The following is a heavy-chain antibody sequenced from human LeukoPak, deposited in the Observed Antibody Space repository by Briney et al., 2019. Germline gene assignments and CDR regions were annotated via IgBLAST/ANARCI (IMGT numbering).Heavy chain of an antibody. CDR2: IYYSGST. Sequence: SETLSLTCTASGGSISSYYWSWIRQPPGKGLEWIGYIYYSGSTNYNPSLKSRVTISVDTSKNQFSLKLSSVTAADTAVYYCARVWPYCSSTSCTPGGMDVWGKGTTVTVSS. CDR3: ARVWPYCSSTSCTPGGMDV. CDR1: GGSISSYY. D-gene: IGHD2-2*01. V-gene: IGHV4-59*01. J-gene: IGHJ6*04.